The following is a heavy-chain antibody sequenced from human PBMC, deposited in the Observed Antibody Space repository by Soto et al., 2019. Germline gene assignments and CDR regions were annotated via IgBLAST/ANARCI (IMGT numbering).Heavy chain of an antibody. CDR3: ARDSRSSWSWRGFDY. J-gene: IGHJ4*02. CDR1: GFDFRRYI. V-gene: IGHV3-48*01. Sequence: GGSLRLSCAASGFDFRRYIMYWVRQAPGKGLEWVSYISSSSSTIYYADSVKGRFTISRDNAKNSLYLQMNSLRAEDTAVYYCARDSRSSWSWRGFDYWGQGTLVTVSS. D-gene: IGHD6-13*01. CDR2: ISSSSSTI.